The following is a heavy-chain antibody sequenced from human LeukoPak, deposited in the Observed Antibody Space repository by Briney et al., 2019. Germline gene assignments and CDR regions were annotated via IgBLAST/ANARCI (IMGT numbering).Heavy chain of an antibody. CDR3: ARGPGYSSGWYGDYFDY. Sequence: GGSLRLSCAASGFTFSSYSMNWVRQAPGEGLEWVSYISSSSSTIYYADSVKGRFTIPRDNAKNSLYLQMNSLRDEDTAVYYCARGPGYSSGWYGDYFDYWGQGTLVTVSS. J-gene: IGHJ4*02. D-gene: IGHD6-19*01. CDR2: ISSSSSTI. V-gene: IGHV3-48*02. CDR1: GFTFSSYS.